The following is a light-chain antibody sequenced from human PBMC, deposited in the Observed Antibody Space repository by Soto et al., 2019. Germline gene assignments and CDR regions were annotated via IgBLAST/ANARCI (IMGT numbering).Light chain of an antibody. J-gene: IGKJ4*01. CDR1: QSISSY. V-gene: IGKV1-39*01. Sequence: DVKMTQSPASLSASVGDRVTITCRASQSISSYLNWYQQKPGKAPKLLIYAASSLQSGVPSRFSGSGSGTDFTLTISSLQPEDFATYYCQQSYSTLPFGGGTKVDIK. CDR3: QQSYSTLP. CDR2: AAS.